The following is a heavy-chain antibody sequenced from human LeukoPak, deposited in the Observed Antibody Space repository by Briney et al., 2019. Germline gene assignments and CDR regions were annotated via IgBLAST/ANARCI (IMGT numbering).Heavy chain of an antibody. CDR3: AKDQGHYYDSSGYFNWFDP. Sequence: AGGSLRLSCAASGFTFSSYAMSWVRQAPGKGLEWVSAISGSGGSTYYADSVKGRFTISRDNSKNTLYLQMNSLRAEDTAVYYCAKDQGHYYDSSGYFNWFDPWGQGTLVTVSS. J-gene: IGHJ5*02. CDR2: ISGSGGST. V-gene: IGHV3-23*01. CDR1: GFTFSSYA. D-gene: IGHD3-22*01.